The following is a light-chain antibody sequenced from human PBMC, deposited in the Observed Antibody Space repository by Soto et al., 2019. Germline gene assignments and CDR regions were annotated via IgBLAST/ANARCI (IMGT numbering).Light chain of an antibody. J-gene: IGLJ1*01. Sequence: QSALTQPASVSGSPGQSITISCTGTSSDVGGYNYVSWYQQHPGKAPKLMIYEVSNRPSGVSNRFSGSKSGNTASLTISGLQAEDGADYYCSSYTRGSTDVFGTGTKLTVL. CDR2: EVS. CDR3: SSYTRGSTDV. V-gene: IGLV2-14*01. CDR1: SSDVGGYNY.